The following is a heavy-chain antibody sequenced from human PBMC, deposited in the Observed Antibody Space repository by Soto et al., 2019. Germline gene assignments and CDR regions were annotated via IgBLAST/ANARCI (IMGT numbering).Heavy chain of an antibody. CDR1: GFTFSSYW. CDR2: IKQDGSEK. V-gene: IGHV3-7*01. J-gene: IGHJ4*02. D-gene: IGHD3-3*01. Sequence: GSLRLSCAASGFTFSSYWMSWVRQAPGKGLEWVANIKQDGSEKYYVDSVKGRFTISRDNAKNSLYLQMNSLRAEDTAVYYCVRFKGFLEWLSATPFDYWGQGTLVTVSS. CDR3: VRFKGFLEWLSATPFDY.